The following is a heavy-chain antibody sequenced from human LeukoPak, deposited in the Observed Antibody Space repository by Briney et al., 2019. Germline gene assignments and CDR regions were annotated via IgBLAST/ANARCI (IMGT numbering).Heavy chain of an antibody. J-gene: IGHJ4*02. CDR2: INPNSGGT. V-gene: IGHV1-2*02. D-gene: IGHD3-22*01. CDR1: GYTFTGYY. Sequence: ASVKVSCKASGYTFTGYYMHWVRQAPGQGLEWMGWINPNSGGTNYAQKFQGRVTMTRDTSISTAYMELSRLRSDDTAVYYCAREPAEYDYDSSGYYPFDYWGQGTLVTVSS. CDR3: AREPAEYDYDSSGYYPFDY.